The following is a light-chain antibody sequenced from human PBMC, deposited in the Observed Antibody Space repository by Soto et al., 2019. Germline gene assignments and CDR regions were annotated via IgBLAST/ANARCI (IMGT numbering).Light chain of an antibody. J-gene: IGKJ5*01. CDR2: AAS. Sequence: EIMMTQSPATLSVSPGERATLSCRASQSISANIDWYQQKPGQAPRLLIYAASVRASGIPARFSGTGFGREFTLSISSLQSEDSAVYYCKQYNSWTLISFGQGTRLEIK. CDR3: KQYNSWTLIS. CDR1: QSISAN. V-gene: IGKV3-15*01.